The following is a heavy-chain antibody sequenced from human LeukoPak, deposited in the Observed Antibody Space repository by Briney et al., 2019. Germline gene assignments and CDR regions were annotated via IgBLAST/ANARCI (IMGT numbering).Heavy chain of an antibody. CDR1: GYSFTSYW. CDR2: IYPGDSDT. D-gene: IGHD6-19*01. CDR3: ARRCRRPGYSSGWVDY. Sequence: GESLKISCKGSGYSFTSYWIGWVRQMPGKGLEWMGIIYPGDSDTRYSPSFQGQVTISADKSISTAYLQWSSLKASDTAMYYCARRCRRPGYSSGWVDYWGQGTLVTVSS. V-gene: IGHV5-51*01. J-gene: IGHJ4*02.